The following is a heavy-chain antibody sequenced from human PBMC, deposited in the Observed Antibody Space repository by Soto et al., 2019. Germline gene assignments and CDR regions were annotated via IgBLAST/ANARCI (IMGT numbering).Heavy chain of an antibody. CDR1: GFSLSTSGVG. Sequence: QITLKESGPTLVKPTQTLTLTCTFSGFSLSTSGVGVGWIRQPPGKALEWLALIYWDDDKRYSPSLKSRLTITKDTSKNKVVLTMTNMDPVDTATYYCAHSGAYYYDSSGYYRYFQHWGQGTLVTVSS. V-gene: IGHV2-5*02. D-gene: IGHD3-22*01. CDR3: AHSGAYYYDSSGYYRYFQH. J-gene: IGHJ1*01. CDR2: IYWDDDK.